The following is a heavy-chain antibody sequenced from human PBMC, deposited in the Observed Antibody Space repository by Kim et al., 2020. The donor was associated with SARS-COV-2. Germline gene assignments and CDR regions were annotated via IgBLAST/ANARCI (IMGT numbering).Heavy chain of an antibody. D-gene: IGHD3-22*01. CDR3: ARDTPTIYYYDSSGAPRREGWYFDL. CDR2: ISAYNGNT. J-gene: IGHJ2*01. CDR1: GYTFTSYG. V-gene: IGHV1-18*01. Sequence: ASVKVSCKASGYTFTSYGISWVRQAPGQGLEWMGWISAYNGNTNYAQKLQGRVTMTTDTSTSTAYMELRSLRSDDTAVYYCARDTPTIYYYDSSGAPRREGWYFDLWGLGTLVTVSS.